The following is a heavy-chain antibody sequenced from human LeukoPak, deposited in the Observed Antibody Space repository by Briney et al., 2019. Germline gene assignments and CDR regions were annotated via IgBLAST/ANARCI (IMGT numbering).Heavy chain of an antibody. J-gene: IGHJ4*02. D-gene: IGHD3-9*01. CDR1: GGSISTYY. CDR3: ARGGNYDILTGYYTGYYFDY. Sequence: SETLSLTCTVSGGSISTYYWSWIRQPAGKGLEWIGRIHTSGSTNFNPSLRSRVTMSVATSKKQFSMKLTSVTAAYTAVYYCARGGNYDILTGYYTGYYFDYRGQGTLVTVSS. CDR2: IHTSGST. V-gene: IGHV4-4*07.